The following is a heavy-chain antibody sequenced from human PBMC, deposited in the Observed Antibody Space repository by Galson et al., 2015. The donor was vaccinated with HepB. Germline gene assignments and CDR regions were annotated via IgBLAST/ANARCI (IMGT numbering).Heavy chain of an antibody. V-gene: IGHV1-18*04. CDR3: ARGGGSSARGMDV. CDR1: GYTFTSYD. CDR2: ISGNNGDT. D-gene: IGHD1-26*01. Sequence: SVKVSCKASGYTFTSYDVSWVRQAPGQGLEWMGWISGNNGDTNYAQKLRGRVAVTTDTSTSTAYMELRSLGSDDTAVYYCARGGGSSARGMDVWGQGTTVTVSS. J-gene: IGHJ6*02.